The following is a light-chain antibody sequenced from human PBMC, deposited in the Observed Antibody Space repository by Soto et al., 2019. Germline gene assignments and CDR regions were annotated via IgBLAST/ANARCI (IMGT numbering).Light chain of an antibody. V-gene: IGLV1-44*01. CDR3: AAWDDSLNGYV. J-gene: IGLJ1*01. CDR2: ANN. Sequence: QPVLTQPPSASGTPGQMVTISCSGSSSNIGSNTVSWYQQLPGTAPKLLIYANNQRPSGVPDRVSGSKSGTSASLAISGLQSEDEADYYCAAWDDSLNGYVFGSGTKVTVL. CDR1: SSNIGSNT.